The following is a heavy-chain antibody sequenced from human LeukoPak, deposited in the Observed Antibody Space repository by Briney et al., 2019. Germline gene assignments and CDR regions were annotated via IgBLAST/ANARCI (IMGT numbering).Heavy chain of an antibody. CDR3: AREPPEVDV. CDR2: ISSSSSHI. V-gene: IGHV3-21*01. J-gene: IGHJ6*04. D-gene: IGHD1-14*01. CDR1: GFTFSSYS. Sequence: GGSLRLSCAASGFTFSSYSMNWVRQAPGKGLEGVSSISSSSSHIYYADSVKGRFTISRDNAKNSLYLLMNSLRAEDTAVYYCAREPPEVDVWGKGTTVTVSS.